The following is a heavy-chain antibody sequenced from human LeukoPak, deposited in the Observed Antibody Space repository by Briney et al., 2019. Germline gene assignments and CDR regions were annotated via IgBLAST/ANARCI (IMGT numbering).Heavy chain of an antibody. CDR2: IHHSGGT. D-gene: IGHD3-16*01. CDR3: ARHGGYYFDY. J-gene: IGHJ4*02. CDR1: GGSFSGYY. V-gene: IGHV4-34*01. Sequence: PSETLSLTCAVYGGSFSGYYWSWIRQPPGKGLEWIGQIHHSGGTNYNPSLRSRVTISEDTSTNQFSLKLSSVTAADTAVYYYARHGGYYFDYWGQGTLVTVSS.